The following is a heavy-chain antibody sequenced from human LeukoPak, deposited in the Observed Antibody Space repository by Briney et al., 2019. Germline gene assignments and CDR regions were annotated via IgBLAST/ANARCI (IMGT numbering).Heavy chain of an antibody. CDR3: ARDQGYCRGWNGGGY. V-gene: IGHV1-2*06. Sequence: ASVKVSCKASGYTFTGYYMHWVRQAPGQGLEWMGRINPNSGGTNYAQKFQGRVTMTRDTSISTAYMELSRLRSDDTAVYYCARDQGYCRGWNGGGYWGQGTLVTVSS. CDR1: GYTFTGYY. J-gene: IGHJ4*02. CDR2: INPNSGGT. D-gene: IGHD6-19*01.